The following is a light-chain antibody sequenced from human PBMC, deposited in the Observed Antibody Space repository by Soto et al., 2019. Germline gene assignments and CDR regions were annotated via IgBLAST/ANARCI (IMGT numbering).Light chain of an antibody. CDR2: EVS. CDR1: SSDVGGYKY. CDR3: NSYTSSSTYV. V-gene: IGLV2-14*01. J-gene: IGLJ1*01. Sequence: QSVLTQPASVSGSPGQSITISCTGTSSDVGGYKYVSWYQQHPGKAPKLMIYEVSNRPSGVSNRFSGSKSDNTASLTISGLQAEDEADYYCNSYTSSSTYVFGTGTKLTVL.